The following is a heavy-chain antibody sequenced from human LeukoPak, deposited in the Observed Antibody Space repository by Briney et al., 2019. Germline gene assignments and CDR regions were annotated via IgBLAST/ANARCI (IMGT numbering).Heavy chain of an antibody. Sequence: PGGSLRLSCAASGFTFDDFGMSWVRQGPGKGLEWVCAINWNGGSTGYADSVKSRFTISRDNAKSSLYLQMNSLRAEDTAFYYCARGYSSATRGSGGGFDIWGQGTMVTVSS. CDR3: ARGYSSATRGSGGGFDI. V-gene: IGHV3-20*04. D-gene: IGHD6-19*01. J-gene: IGHJ3*02. CDR1: GFTFDDFG. CDR2: INWNGGST.